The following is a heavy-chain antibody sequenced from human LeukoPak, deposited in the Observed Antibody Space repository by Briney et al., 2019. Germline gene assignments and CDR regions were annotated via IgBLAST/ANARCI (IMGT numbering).Heavy chain of an antibody. CDR1: GGSISSSSYF. Sequence: SETLSLTCTVSGGSISSSSYFWGWIRQPPGKGLVWIGSIYYSGSTYYNPSPKSRVTISVDTSKNQFSLKLSSVTAADTAVYYCARTYYDFWSGLNWFDPWGQGTLVTVSS. J-gene: IGHJ5*02. CDR2: IYYSGST. CDR3: ARTYYDFWSGLNWFDP. D-gene: IGHD3-3*01. V-gene: IGHV4-39*01.